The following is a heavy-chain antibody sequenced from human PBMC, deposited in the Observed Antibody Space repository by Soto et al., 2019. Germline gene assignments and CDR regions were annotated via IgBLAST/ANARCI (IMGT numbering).Heavy chain of an antibody. CDR1: GGSVSSGSYY. CDR3: ASEAGGGPDY. J-gene: IGHJ4*02. V-gene: IGHV4-61*01. Sequence: SETLSLTCTVSGGSVSSGSYYWSWIRQPPGKGLEWIGYIYYSGSTNYNPSLKSRVTISVDTSKNQFSLKLSSVTAADTAVYYCASEAGGGPDYWGQGTLVTVSS. D-gene: IGHD2-15*01. CDR2: IYYSGST.